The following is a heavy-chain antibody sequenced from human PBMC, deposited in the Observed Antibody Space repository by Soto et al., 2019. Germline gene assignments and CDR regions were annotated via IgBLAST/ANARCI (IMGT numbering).Heavy chain of an antibody. CDR3: ARASSGPRHYYYYMDV. CDR2: ISSSSSYI. V-gene: IGHV3-21*01. Sequence: GGSLRLSCAASGFTFSSYSMNWVRQAPGKGLEWVSSISSSSSYIYYADSVKGRFTISRDNAKNSLYLQMNSLGAEDTAVYYCARASSGPRHYYYYMDVWGKGTTVTVSS. D-gene: IGHD3-16*02. CDR1: GFTFSSYS. J-gene: IGHJ6*03.